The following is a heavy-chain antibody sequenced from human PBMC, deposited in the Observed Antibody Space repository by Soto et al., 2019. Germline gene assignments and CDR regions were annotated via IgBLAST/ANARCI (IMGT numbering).Heavy chain of an antibody. D-gene: IGHD3-10*01. CDR1: GGSFNDYY. CDR3: ASSGHLFDS. V-gene: IGHV4-34*02. Sequence: QVQLQQWGAGLLKPSETLSLTCAVYGGSFNDYYWSWIRQPPGKGLEWIGEINHTGHTNYNPSLTSRVTMSVDTSKNQFSLKLCSLTAADTAVYYCASSGHLFDSWGQGILVTVSS. CDR2: INHTGHT. J-gene: IGHJ4*02.